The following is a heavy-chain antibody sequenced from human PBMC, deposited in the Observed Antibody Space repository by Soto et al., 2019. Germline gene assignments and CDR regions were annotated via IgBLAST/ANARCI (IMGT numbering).Heavy chain of an antibody. V-gene: IGHV1-18*01. CDR3: VRDPHEFWESYFFEP. J-gene: IGHJ1*01. CDR1: GYAFDIYG. Sequence: ASVKVSFKTSGYAFDIYGINWLRQAPGQGPEWMGWVSAYNGNTRYAQKFQGRVTMSTDTSTSTAYMELRTLRSDDTAVYYCVRDPHEFWESYFFEPWGQGTLVTVSS. CDR2: VSAYNGNT. D-gene: IGHD3-3*01.